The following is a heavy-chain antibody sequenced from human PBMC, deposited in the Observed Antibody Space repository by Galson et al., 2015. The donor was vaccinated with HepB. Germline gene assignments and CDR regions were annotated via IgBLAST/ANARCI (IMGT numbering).Heavy chain of an antibody. J-gene: IGHJ4*02. CDR2: IYPDDSNT. CDR3: ARYEAIYCSNGNCYSGFDN. V-gene: IGHV5-51*03. CDR1: GYSFTTSW. Sequence: QSGAEVKKPGESLKISCKGSGYSFTTSWIGWVRQMPEKGLEWMGIIYPDDSNTIYSPSFQGQVTISADKSISTAYLQWSSLKASDTAMYYCARYEAIYCSNGNCYSGFDNWGQGTLVTVSS. D-gene: IGHD2-15*01.